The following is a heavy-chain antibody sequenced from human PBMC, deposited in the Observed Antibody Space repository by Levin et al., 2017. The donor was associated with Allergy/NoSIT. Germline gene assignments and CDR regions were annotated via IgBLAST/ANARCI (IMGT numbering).Heavy chain of an antibody. CDR2: INHSGST. CDR1: GGSFSGYY. D-gene: IGHD1-14*01. CDR3: ATMQNSGTDY. J-gene: IGHJ4*02. Sequence: SETLSLTCAVYGGSFSGYYWSWIRQPPGKGLEWIGEINHSGSTNYNPSLKSRVTISVDTSKNQFSLKLSSVTAADTAVYYCATMQNSGTDYWGQGTLVTVSS. V-gene: IGHV4-34*01.